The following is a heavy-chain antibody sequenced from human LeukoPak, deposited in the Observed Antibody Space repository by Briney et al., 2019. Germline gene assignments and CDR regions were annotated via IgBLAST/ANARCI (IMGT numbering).Heavy chain of an antibody. CDR1: GFTFSNYA. V-gene: IGHV3-23*01. Sequence: GGSLRLSCAASGFTFSNYAMSWVRQAPGKGLEWVSAVSGSGGTTFYADSVKGRFTISRDNAKNSLYLQMNSLRDEDTAMYYCARDLAVSDYWGQGTLVTVSS. J-gene: IGHJ4*02. CDR2: VSGSGGTT. CDR3: ARDLAVSDY.